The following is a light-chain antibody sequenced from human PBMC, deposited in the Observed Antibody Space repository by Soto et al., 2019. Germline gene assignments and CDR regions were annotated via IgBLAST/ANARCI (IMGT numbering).Light chain of an antibody. V-gene: IGKV1-5*03. CDR1: QSISSW. J-gene: IGKJ2*01. CDR3: QQYNSYPYT. Sequence: DIPMTQSPSTLSTSVGDRVSITCRASQSISSWLAWYQQKPGKAPKLLIYKASSLERGVPSRFSGSGSGTEFTLTISSLQPDDFATYYCQQYNSYPYTFGQGTKLDIK. CDR2: KAS.